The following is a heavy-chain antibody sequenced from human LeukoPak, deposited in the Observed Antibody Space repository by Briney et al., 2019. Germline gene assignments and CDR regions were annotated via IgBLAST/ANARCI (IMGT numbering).Heavy chain of an antibody. CDR3: ARGGNDILTGEAFDI. V-gene: IGHV4-59*01. CDR1: GGSISSYY. J-gene: IGHJ3*02. Sequence: SETLSLTCTVSGGSISSYYWSWIRQPPGKGLEWIGYIYYSGSTNYNPSLKSRVTISVDTSKNQFSLKLSSVTAADTAVYYCARGGNDILTGEAFDIWGQGTMVTVSS. D-gene: IGHD3-9*01. CDR2: IYYSGST.